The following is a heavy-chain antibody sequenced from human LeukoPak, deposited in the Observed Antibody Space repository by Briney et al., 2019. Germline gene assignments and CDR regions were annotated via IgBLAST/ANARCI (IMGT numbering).Heavy chain of an antibody. D-gene: IGHD2-2*01. J-gene: IGHJ4*02. CDR1: GGSISSYY. V-gene: IGHV4-4*07. CDR3: ARSPVVVPAAIDY. CDR2: IYTSGST. Sequence: SETLSLTCTVSGGSISSYYWSWLRQPAGKGLEWIGRIYTSGSTNYNPSLKSRVTISVDKSKNQLSLKLSSVTAADTAVYYCARSPVVVPAAIDYWGQGTLVTVSS.